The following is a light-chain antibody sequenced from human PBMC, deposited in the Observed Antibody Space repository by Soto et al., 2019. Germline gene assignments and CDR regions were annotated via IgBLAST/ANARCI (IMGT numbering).Light chain of an antibody. CDR1: QSVSNY. J-gene: IGKJ5*01. V-gene: IGKV3-11*01. CDR3: QQRSVWPIT. Sequence: EVVLTQSPATLSLSPGERATLSCRASQSVSNYLSWYQQKPGQAPRLLMYETSRRATGIPARFSGSGSGTDFTLTISSLEPEDFAVYYCQQRSVWPITFGQGTRLEIK. CDR2: ETS.